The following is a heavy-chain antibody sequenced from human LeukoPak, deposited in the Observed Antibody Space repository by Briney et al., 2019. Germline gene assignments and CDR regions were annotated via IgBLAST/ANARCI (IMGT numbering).Heavy chain of an antibody. J-gene: IGHJ4*02. D-gene: IGHD1-26*01. Sequence: PSETLSLTCAVSGYSISSGYYWGWIRQPAGKGLEWIGSIYHSGSTYYNPSLKSRVTISVDTSKNQFSPKLSSVTAADTAVYNCPRRTRIVGWYYFDCWGQGTLVTVSS. CDR2: IYHSGST. V-gene: IGHV4-38-2*01. CDR1: GYSISSGYY. CDR3: PRRTRIVGWYYFDC.